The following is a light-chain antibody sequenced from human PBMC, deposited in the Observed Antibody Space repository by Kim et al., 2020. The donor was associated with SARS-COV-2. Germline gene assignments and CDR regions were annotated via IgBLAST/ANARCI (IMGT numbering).Light chain of an antibody. J-gene: IGKJ4*01. CDR3: QQYDNWPLT. CDR2: GAS. CDR1: QSVSSN. Sequence: VAPGERATLSGRASQSVSSNLAWYQQRPGQALRLLIYGASTRASGIAARFSGSGSGTEFTLTISSLQSEDFAVYYCQQYDNWPLTFGGGTKVDIK. V-gene: IGKV3-15*01.